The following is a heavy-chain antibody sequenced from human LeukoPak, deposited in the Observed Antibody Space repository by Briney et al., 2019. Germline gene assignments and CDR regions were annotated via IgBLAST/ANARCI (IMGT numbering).Heavy chain of an antibody. J-gene: IGHJ6*02. D-gene: IGHD3-16*01. CDR2: ISQNGIP. CDR1: GASIGSYY. CDR3: TRHDVVAVMGQGMAV. Sequence: SETLSLTCTVSGASIGSYYWSWMRQPPGKGLEWIGFISQNGIPHYTASLKSRVTISRDTSENQVSLILSPVTAADTAVYYCTRHDVVAVMGQGMAVWGQGTTVNVSS. V-gene: IGHV4-59*08.